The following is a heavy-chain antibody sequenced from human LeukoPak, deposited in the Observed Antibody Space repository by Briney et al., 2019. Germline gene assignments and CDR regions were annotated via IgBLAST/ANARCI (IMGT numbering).Heavy chain of an antibody. V-gene: IGHV4-59*08. CDR2: IYYSGST. CDR1: GGSISSYY. D-gene: IGHD2-21*01. J-gene: IGHJ3*02. Sequence: SETLSLTCTVSGGSISSYYWSWIRQPPGKGLGWIGYIYYSGSTNYNPSLKSRVTISVDTSKNQFSLKLSSVTAADTAVYYCASFRGDDAFDIWGQGTMVTVSS. CDR3: ASFRGDDAFDI.